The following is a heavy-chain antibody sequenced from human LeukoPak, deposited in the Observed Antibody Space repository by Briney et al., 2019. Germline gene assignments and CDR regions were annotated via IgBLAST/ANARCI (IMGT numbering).Heavy chain of an antibody. J-gene: IGHJ4*02. CDR2: ISSSSSYI. D-gene: IGHD2-15*01. CDR1: GFTFSSYS. CDR3: ARDPNGGSYLSN. V-gene: IGHV3-21*01. Sequence: PGGSLRLSCAASGFTFSSYSMNWVRQAPGKGLEWVSSISSSSSYIYYADSVKGRFTISIDNAKNSLYLQMNSLRAEDTAVYYCARDPNGGSYLSNWGQGTLVTVSS.